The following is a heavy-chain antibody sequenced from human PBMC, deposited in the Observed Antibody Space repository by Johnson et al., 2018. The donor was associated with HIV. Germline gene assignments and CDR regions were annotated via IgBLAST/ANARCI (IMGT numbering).Heavy chain of an antibody. CDR2: INQAGSEK. J-gene: IGHJ3*01. V-gene: IGHV3-7*01. CDR3: ARWNFAFDV. CDR1: GFTFSSYW. Sequence: VQLVESGGGLVQPGGSLRLSCAASGFTFSSYWMGWVRQAPGEGLDGVASINQAGSEKRYADSVKGRFTISRDNAENSMYLQMNSLRAEDTAVYYCARWNFAFDVWDQGTMVTVSS. D-gene: IGHD1-7*01.